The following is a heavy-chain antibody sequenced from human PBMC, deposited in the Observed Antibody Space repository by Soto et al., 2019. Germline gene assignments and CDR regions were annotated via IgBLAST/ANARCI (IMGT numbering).Heavy chain of an antibody. V-gene: IGHV3-74*01. J-gene: IGHJ4*02. CDR2: IKNDGSGA. CDR3: RRGDGDYPDGNGYLGRH. Sequence: EVQLVESVGDLVQPGGSLRLSCLASGFTFSNYWMHWVRQPPGKGLEWVSRIKNDGSGAYYADSVKGRFTISRDNAKITLNLQMNSLRVEDTAVYYGRRGDGDYPDGNGYLGRHWGQGTLVTVSS. CDR1: GFTFSNYW. D-gene: IGHD3-22*01.